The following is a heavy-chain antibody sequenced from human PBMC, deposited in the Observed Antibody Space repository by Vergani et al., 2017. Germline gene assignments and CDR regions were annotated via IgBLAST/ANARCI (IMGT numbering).Heavy chain of an antibody. CDR3: ARAGGIAARQGFDY. V-gene: IGHV3-21*01. CDR2: ISSSSSYI. Sequence: EVQLVESGGGLVKPGGSLRLSCAASGFTFSSYSMNWVRQAPGKGLEWVSSISSSSSYIYYADSVKGRFTISRDNAKKSLYLQMNSLRAEDTAVYYCARAGGIAARQGFDYWGQGTLVTVSS. CDR1: GFTFSSYS. D-gene: IGHD6-6*01. J-gene: IGHJ4*02.